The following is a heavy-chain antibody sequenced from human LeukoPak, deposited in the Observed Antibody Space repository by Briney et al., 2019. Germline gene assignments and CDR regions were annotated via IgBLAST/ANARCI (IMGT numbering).Heavy chain of an antibody. CDR1: AYSISSGYY. Sequence: SETLSLTCIVSAYSISSGYYWGWIRQPPGKGLEWIGSIYHSGSTSYNPSHKSRVTISVDTSKNQISLNLTSVTAADTAIYYCARVSGYSSSWGPTWGQGTLVTVSS. J-gene: IGHJ5*02. V-gene: IGHV4-38-2*02. CDR2: IYHSGST. D-gene: IGHD6-13*01. CDR3: ARVSGYSSSWGPT.